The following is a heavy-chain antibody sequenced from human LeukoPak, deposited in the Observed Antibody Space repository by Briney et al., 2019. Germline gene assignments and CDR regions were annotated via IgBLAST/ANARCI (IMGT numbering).Heavy chain of an antibody. CDR1: SYNFRNYW. CDR2: IYPGGSET. D-gene: IGHD3-16*01. CDR3: ARRNYYDVWFDP. V-gene: IGHV5-51*01. Sequence: GESLKISCKASSYNFRNYWIGWVRQMPGKGLEGMGIIYPGGSETQYMPSFEGQVTISVDESTSTVYLQWSTLKASDTAMYYCARRNYYDVWFDPWGQGTLVTVSS. J-gene: IGHJ5*02.